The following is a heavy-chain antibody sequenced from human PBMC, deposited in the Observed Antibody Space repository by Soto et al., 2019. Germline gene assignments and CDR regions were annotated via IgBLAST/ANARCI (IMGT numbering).Heavy chain of an antibody. J-gene: IGHJ4*02. V-gene: IGHV3-23*01. CDR1: DFSISSYG. Sequence: EVPLLESGGGFVQPGRSLRLSCAASDFSISSYGMSWVRQAPGKGLEWVSTIRGSDGSTYYADSVKGRFTISRDNSKNMLYLQMNSLRADDTAVYYCAKDVNYDVLAGYYYYWGQGTLVTVSS. CDR2: IRGSDGST. D-gene: IGHD3-9*01. CDR3: AKDVNYDVLAGYYYY.